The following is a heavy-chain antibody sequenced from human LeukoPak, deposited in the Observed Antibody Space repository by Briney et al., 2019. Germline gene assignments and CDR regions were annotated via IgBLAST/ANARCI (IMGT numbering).Heavy chain of an antibody. D-gene: IGHD6-19*01. CDR2: IYYSGST. CDR1: GGSISSGDYY. V-gene: IGHV4-30-4*01. Sequence: PSETLSLTCTVSGGSISSGDYYWSWIRQPPGKGLEWIGYIYYSGSTYYNPSLKSRVTISVDTSKNQFSLKLSSVTAADTAVYYCARGQAVVAGSWSVAFDIWGQGTMVTVSS. CDR3: ARGQAVVAGSWSVAFDI. J-gene: IGHJ3*02.